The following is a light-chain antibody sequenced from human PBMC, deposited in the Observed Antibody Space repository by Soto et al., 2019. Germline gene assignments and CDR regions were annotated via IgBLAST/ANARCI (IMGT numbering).Light chain of an antibody. V-gene: IGLV2-8*01. CDR1: SSDVGGYNY. CDR2: EVS. Sequence: QSALTQPPSASGSPGQSVTISCTGTSSDVGGYNYVSWYQQHPGKAPQLMIYEVSKRPSGVPDRFSGSKSGNTASLTVSGLLAEDEADYYCSSYACNSLWVFGGGTKLTVL. J-gene: IGLJ3*02. CDR3: SSYACNSLWV.